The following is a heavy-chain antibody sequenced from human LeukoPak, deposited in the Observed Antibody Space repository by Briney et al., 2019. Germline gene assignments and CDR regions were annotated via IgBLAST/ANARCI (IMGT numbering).Heavy chain of an antibody. CDR3: ARSGRGGAFDI. CDR1: GFTFNSFS. J-gene: IGHJ3*02. D-gene: IGHD1-26*01. Sequence: GGSLRLSCAASGFTFNSFSMNWVRQAPGKGLEWVSYISSSSSTIYYADSVKGRFTISRDNAKNSLYLQMNSLRAEDTAVYYCARSGRGGAFDIWGQGTMVTVSS. CDR2: ISSSSSTI. V-gene: IGHV3-48*01.